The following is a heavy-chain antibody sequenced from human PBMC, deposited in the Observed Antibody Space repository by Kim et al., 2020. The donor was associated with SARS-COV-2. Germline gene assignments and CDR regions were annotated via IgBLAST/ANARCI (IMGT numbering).Heavy chain of an antibody. D-gene: IGHD5-18*01. CDR3: ARGGGYSYGVKDY. CDR2: INSDGSST. CDR1: GFTFSSYW. J-gene: IGHJ4*02. V-gene: IGHV3-74*01. Sequence: GGSLRLSCAASGFTFSSYWMHWVRQAPGKGLVWVSRINSDGSSTTYADSVKGRFTISRDNAENTLYLQMNSLRAEDTAVYYCARGGGYSYGVKDYWGQGTLVTVSS.